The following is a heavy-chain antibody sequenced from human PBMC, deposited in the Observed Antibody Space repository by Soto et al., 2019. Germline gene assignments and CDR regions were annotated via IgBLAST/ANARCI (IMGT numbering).Heavy chain of an antibody. D-gene: IGHD1-26*01. J-gene: IGHJ3*02. V-gene: IGHV4-59*01. CDR3: AREVTKKLKWELRAFDI. Sequence: QVQLQESGPGLVKPSETLSLTCTVSGGSISSYYWSWIRQPPGKGLEWIGYIYYSGSTNYNPSLKSRVTISVDTSKNQFSLKLSSVTAADTAVYYCAREVTKKLKWELRAFDIWGQGTMVTVSS. CDR2: IYYSGST. CDR1: GGSISSYY.